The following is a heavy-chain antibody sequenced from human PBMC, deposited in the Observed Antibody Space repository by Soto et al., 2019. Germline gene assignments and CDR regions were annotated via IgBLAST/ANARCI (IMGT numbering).Heavy chain of an antibody. V-gene: IGHV3-21*01. D-gene: IGHD3-16*01. CDR3: ATSISVGGGG. CDR2: ISSSSSYI. CDR1: GFTFSSYS. Sequence: LRLSCAASGFTFSSYSMNWVRQAPGKGLEWVSSISSSSSYIYYADSVKGRFTISRDNAKNSLYLQMNSLRAEDTALYYCATSISVGGGGWGQGTLVTVSS. J-gene: IGHJ4*02.